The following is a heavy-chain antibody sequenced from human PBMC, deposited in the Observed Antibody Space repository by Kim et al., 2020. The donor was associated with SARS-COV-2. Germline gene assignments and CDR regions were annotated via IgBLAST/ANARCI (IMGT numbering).Heavy chain of an antibody. CDR1: GYTFTSSH. CDR3: AREPAGYYYKDY. Sequence: ASVKVSCKASGYTFTSSHIHWARQAPGQALEWMGIIAPRNGDTKFAQQFQGTVTMTRDTSTNTVYMELSSLRSDDTAVYYCAREPAGYYYKDYWGQGTLV. V-gene: IGHV1-46*01. CDR2: IAPRNGDT. J-gene: IGHJ4*02. D-gene: IGHD3-10*01.